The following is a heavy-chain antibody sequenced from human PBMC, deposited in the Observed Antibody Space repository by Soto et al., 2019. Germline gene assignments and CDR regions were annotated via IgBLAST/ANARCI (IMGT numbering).Heavy chain of an antibody. Sequence: GTSVKVSCNASGFTFTSSAVQWVRQARGQRLEWIGWIVVGSGNTNYAQKLQERVTITRDMSTSTAYMELSSLRSEDTAVYYCAAIRGYSYGYYYYYGMDVWGQGTTVTVSS. D-gene: IGHD5-18*01. J-gene: IGHJ6*02. CDR1: GFTFTSSA. CDR3: AAIRGYSYGYYYYYGMDV. V-gene: IGHV1-58*01. CDR2: IVVGSGNT.